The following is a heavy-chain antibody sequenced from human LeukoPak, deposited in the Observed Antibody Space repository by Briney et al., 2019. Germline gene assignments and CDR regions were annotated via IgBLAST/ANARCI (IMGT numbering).Heavy chain of an antibody. CDR1: GFTFGDYA. CDR2: IRRRAHGGTT. Sequence: GGSLRLSCTASGFTFGDYAMSWVRQAPGKGLEWVGFIRRRAHGGTTEHAASVKGRFTISRDDSKSVAYLQMSSLKTEDTAVYYRGRGDSFDIWGQGTMVTVSS. CDR3: GRGDSFDI. J-gene: IGHJ3*02. V-gene: IGHV3-49*04.